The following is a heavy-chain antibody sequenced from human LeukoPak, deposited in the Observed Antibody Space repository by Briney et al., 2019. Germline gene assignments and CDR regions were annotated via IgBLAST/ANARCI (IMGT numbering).Heavy chain of an antibody. CDR1: GFTFSSYS. CDR3: ASSGYDYGDYVSPTLGY. Sequence: GGSLRLSCAASGFTFSSYSMSWVRQAPGKGLEWVSSITSSSSYIYYADSVKGRFTISRDNAKNSLYLQMNSLRGEDTAVYYCASSGYDYGDYVSPTLGYWGQGTLVTVSS. V-gene: IGHV3-21*01. CDR2: ITSSSSYI. D-gene: IGHD4-17*01. J-gene: IGHJ4*02.